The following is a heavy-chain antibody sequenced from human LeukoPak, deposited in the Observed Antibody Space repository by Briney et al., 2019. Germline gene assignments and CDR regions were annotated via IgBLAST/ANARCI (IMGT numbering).Heavy chain of an antibody. V-gene: IGHV3-23*01. Sequence: GGSLRLSCAASGFTFSDYYMSWIRQAPGKGLEWVSAISGSGGSTYYADSVKGRFTISRDNSKNTLYLQMNSLRAEDTAVYYCAKDLALTYYYDSSGRDYWGQGTLVTVSS. CDR3: AKDLALTYYYDSSGRDY. J-gene: IGHJ4*02. CDR1: GFTFSDYY. D-gene: IGHD3-22*01. CDR2: ISGSGGST.